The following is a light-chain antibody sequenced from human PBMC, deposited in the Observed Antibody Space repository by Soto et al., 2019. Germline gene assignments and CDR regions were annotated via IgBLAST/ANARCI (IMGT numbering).Light chain of an antibody. J-gene: IGKJ1*01. CDR1: QAISYY. CDR3: QKYHSGPLT. V-gene: IGKV1-27*01. Sequence: DIHMTQSPSSLSASVGDRVTITCRANQAISYYLAWYQQKQGKVPKLLIYAASTLQSGVQSRFSGSGYGTDFTLTISSLQPEDIATYYCQKYHSGPLTLGQGNKVAIK. CDR2: AAS.